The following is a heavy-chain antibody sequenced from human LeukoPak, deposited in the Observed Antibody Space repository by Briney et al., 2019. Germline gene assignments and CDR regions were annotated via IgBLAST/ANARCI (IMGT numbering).Heavy chain of an antibody. CDR1: GGSISSSSYY. J-gene: IGHJ4*02. CDR2: IYYSGST. D-gene: IGHD3-22*01. CDR3: ARLREVVVTLFDY. Sequence: SETLSLTCTVSGGSISSSSYYWGWVRQPPGTGLEWLGSIYYSGSTYYNPSLKSRVTISVDTSKNQFSLKLSSVTAADTAVYYCARLREVVVTLFDYWGQGTLVTVSS. V-gene: IGHV4-39*07.